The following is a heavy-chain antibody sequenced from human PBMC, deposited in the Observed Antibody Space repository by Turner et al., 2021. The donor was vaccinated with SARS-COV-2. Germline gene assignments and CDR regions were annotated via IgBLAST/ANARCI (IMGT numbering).Heavy chain of an antibody. V-gene: IGHV4-39*01. CDR3: AGEEVVFRASHTLYYYGMDV. CDR2: IYYSGST. Sequence: QLQLQESGPGLVKPSETLSLTCTVSGDSISSSRYYWGWIRQPPGKGLEWIGSIYYSGSTYYNPSLKSRVTISVDTSKNQFSLKLSSVTAADTAVYYCAGEEVVFRASHTLYYYGMDVWGQGTTVTVSS. J-gene: IGHJ6*02. CDR1: GDSISSSRYY. D-gene: IGHD3-22*01.